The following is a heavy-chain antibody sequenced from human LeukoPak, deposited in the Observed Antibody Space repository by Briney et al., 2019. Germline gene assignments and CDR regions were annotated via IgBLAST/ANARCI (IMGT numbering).Heavy chain of an antibody. CDR2: INAGNGNT. V-gene: IGHV1-3*01. CDR3: AGDCSSTSCYYKFTGWFDP. J-gene: IGHJ5*02. Sequence: ASVKVSCKASGYTFTSYAMHWVRQAPGQRLEWMGWINAGNGNTKYSQKFQGRVTITRDTSASTAYMELSGLRSEDTAVYYCAGDCSSTSCYYKFTGWFDPWGQGTLVTVSS. CDR1: GYTFTSYA. D-gene: IGHD2-2*01.